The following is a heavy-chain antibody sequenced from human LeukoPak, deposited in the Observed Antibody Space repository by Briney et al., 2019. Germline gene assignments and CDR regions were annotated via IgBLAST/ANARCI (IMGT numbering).Heavy chain of an antibody. CDR1: GYRFTTDMYT. J-gene: IGHJ4*02. CDR3: ARDSDSSGWSWVY. Sequence: VASVKVSCKASGYRFTTDMYTIHWLRQAPGHRLEWMGWINAGNGNTKYSQKFQGRVTITGDTSARTVYMEVSSLVSEDTAVYYCARDSDSSGWSWVYWGRGTLVTVSS. V-gene: IGHV1-3*01. D-gene: IGHD6-19*01. CDR2: INAGNGNT.